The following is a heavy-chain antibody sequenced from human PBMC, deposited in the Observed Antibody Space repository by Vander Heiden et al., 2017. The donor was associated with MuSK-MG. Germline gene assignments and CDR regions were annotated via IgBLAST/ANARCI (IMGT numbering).Heavy chain of an antibody. V-gene: IGHV4-38-2*01. CDR3: AGWNQPGRSGWTGYPYYLDS. D-gene: IGHD3-3*01. J-gene: IGHJ4*02. CDR1: GYSISGGYY. CDR2: TDHSGNT. Sequence: QVQLQESGPGQVKPSATLSLTCAVSGYSISGGYYWGWIRQPPGKGLEWIGSTDHSGNTYYNPSLKSRVTIAVDTSKNQLSLRLSSLTAADTAVYFCAGWNQPGRSGWTGYPYYLDSWGQGTLVTVSA.